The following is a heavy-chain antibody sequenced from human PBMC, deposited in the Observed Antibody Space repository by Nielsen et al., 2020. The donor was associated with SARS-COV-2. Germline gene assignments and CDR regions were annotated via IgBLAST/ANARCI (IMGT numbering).Heavy chain of an antibody. V-gene: IGHV4-4*02. J-gene: IGHJ2*01. CDR3: ARGSWSYWYFDL. CDR1: GGSIRSNYW. CDR2: VYHSGST. Sequence: SETLSLTCAVSGGSIRSNYWWSWVRQSPGKGLEWIGEVYHSGSTNYNPSLKSRVTISVDTSKNQFSLKLSSVTAADTAVYYCARGSWSYWYFDLWGRGTLVTVSS.